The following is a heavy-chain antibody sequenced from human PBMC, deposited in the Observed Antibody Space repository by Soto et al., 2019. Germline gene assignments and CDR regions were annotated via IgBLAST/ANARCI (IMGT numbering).Heavy chain of an antibody. V-gene: IGHV4-59*02. J-gene: IGHJ4*02. D-gene: IGHD5-12*01. CDR3: ATRPPGAWLGVFDY. CDR2: VYSSGST. CDR1: GDSVTSYN. Sequence: SETLSLTCTVSGDSVTSYNWNWLRQPPGKALEWIGYVYSSGSTYYNPSLKSRVTISLGTSNNQFSLNLNSVTAADTAIYYCATRPPGAWLGVFDYWGQGALVTVSS.